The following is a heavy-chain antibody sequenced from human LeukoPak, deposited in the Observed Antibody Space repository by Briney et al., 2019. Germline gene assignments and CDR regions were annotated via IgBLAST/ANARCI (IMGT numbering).Heavy chain of an antibody. CDR2: ISYGGSNK. D-gene: IGHD3-22*01. Sequence: PGRSLRLSCAASGFTFSSYPMHWVRQAPGKGLEWVAVISYGGSNKYYADSVKGRFTISRDNSKNTLYLQMNSLRAEDTAVYYCARGDDTSGYFYCYFDYWGQGTLVTVSS. V-gene: IGHV3-30-3*01. CDR1: GFTFSSYP. J-gene: IGHJ4*02. CDR3: ARGDDTSGYFYCYFDY.